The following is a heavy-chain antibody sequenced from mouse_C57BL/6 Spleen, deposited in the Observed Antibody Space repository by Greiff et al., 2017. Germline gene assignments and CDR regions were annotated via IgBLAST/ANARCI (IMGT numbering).Heavy chain of an antibody. D-gene: IGHD2-5*01. V-gene: IGHV1-54*01. CDR3: ARSDYSNGIAY. CDR2: INPGSGGT. J-gene: IGHJ3*01. Sequence: VQLQESGAELVRPGTSVKVSCKASGYAFTNYLIEWVKQRPGQGLEWIGVINPGSGGTNYNEKFKGKATLTADKSSSTAYMQLSSLTSEDSAVYFCARSDYSNGIAYWGQGTLVTVSA. CDR1: GYAFTNYL.